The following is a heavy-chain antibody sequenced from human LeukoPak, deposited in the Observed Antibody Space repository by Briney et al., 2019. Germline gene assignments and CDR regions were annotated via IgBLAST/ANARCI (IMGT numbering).Heavy chain of an antibody. D-gene: IGHD3-3*01. CDR2: ISGFGDRT. CDR3: GKEPWEGSGYIHY. J-gene: IGHJ4*02. V-gene: IGHV3-23*01. Sequence: GGSLRLSCAAPGFIPSNYPMTLVRQAAGKGLEWVSAISGFGDRTVYSDSVKGRFTISRDNSKSTLYLQMNSLKAEDTAIYYCGKEPWEGSGYIHYWGQGILVTVSS. CDR1: GFIPSNYP.